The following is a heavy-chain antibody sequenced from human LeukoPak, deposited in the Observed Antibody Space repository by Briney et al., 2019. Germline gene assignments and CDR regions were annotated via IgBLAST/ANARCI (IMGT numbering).Heavy chain of an antibody. V-gene: IGHV3-23*01. CDR3: AKDYNWNYGPHNWFDP. J-gene: IGHJ5*02. Sequence: GGSLRLSCAASGFTFSSYAMSWVRQAPGKGLEWVSAISGSGGSTYYADSVKGRFTISRDISKNTLYLQMNSLRAEDTAVYYCAKDYNWNYGPHNWFDPWGQGTLVTVSS. CDR1: GFTFSSYA. D-gene: IGHD1-7*01. CDR2: ISGSGGST.